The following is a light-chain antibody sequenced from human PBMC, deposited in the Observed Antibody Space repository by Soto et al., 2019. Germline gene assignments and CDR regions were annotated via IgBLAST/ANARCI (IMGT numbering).Light chain of an antibody. Sequence: QSVVTQEPSLSVSPGETVTLTCALSSGSVSANYYASWFQQTPGQPPRTLIYRTDTRSSGVPDRFSGSILGNKAALTITGAQAEDESDYYCVLYLGSGISVFGGGTKLTVL. CDR2: RTD. J-gene: IGLJ3*02. CDR1: SGSVSANYY. V-gene: IGLV8-61*01. CDR3: VLYLGSGISV.